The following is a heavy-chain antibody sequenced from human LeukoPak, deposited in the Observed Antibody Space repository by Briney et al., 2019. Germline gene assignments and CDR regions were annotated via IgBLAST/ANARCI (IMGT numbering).Heavy chain of an antibody. CDR3: ARDTRNWADL. CDR1: GFTFSSYE. Sequence: PGGSLRLSCAASGFTFSSYEMNWVRQAPGKGLEWVSYTGGGSTSTYYADSVKGRFTVSREDAKNSLYLQMNSLRDEDTSVYYCARDTRNWADLWGRGTLVTVSS. V-gene: IGHV3-48*03. J-gene: IGHJ5*02. CDR2: TGGGSTST. D-gene: IGHD2/OR15-2a*01.